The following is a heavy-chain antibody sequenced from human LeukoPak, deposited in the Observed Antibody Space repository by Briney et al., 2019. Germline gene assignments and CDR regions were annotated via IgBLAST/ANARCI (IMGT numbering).Heavy chain of an antibody. Sequence: PSETLSLTCTVSGGSISSHYWSWIRQPPGKGLEWIGYIYYSGSTNYNPSLKRRVTISVDTSKNQFSLRLSSVTAADTAVYYCARDVKRRYCSGGSCYFYYYMDVWGKGTTVTVSS. CDR3: ARDVKRRYCSGGSCYFYYYMDV. CDR1: GGSISSHY. D-gene: IGHD2-15*01. CDR2: IYYSGST. V-gene: IGHV4-59*11. J-gene: IGHJ6*03.